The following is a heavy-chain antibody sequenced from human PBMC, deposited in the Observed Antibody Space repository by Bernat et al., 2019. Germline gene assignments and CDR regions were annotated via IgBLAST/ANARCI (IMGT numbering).Heavy chain of an antibody. D-gene: IGHD6-13*01. CDR3: ARGGTAAGTRVVAFDI. CDR1: GFTFSSYG. Sequence: QVQLVESGGGVVQPGRSLSLSCAASGFTFSSYGMHWVRQAPGKGLAWVAVIWYDGSNKYYADSVKGRFTISRDNSKNTLYLQMNSLRAEDTAVYYCARGGTAAGTRVVAFDIWGQGTMVTVSS. CDR2: IWYDGSNK. V-gene: IGHV3-33*01. J-gene: IGHJ3*02.